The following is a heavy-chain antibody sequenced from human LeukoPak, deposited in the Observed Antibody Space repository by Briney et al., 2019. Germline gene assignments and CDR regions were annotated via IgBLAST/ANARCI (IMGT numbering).Heavy chain of an antibody. CDR1: GFTFTTYT. V-gene: IGHV3-21*01. D-gene: IGHD2-15*01. Sequence: GGSLRLSCAASGFTFTTYTMNWVRQAPGKGLEWVSSISPTGTDMFYADSVKGRFTISRDNAKNSLYLQMDSLRAEDTAVYYCASRGGTATYYWGQGTLVTVSS. J-gene: IGHJ4*02. CDR2: ISPTGTDM. CDR3: ASRGGTATYY.